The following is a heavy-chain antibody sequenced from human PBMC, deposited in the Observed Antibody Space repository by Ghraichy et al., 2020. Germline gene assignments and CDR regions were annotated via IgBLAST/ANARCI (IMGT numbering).Heavy chain of an antibody. Sequence: ASVKVSCKASGYTFTGYYMHWVRQAPGQGLEWMGWINPNSGGTNYAQKFQGRVTMTRDTSISTAYMELSRLRSDDTAVYYCARDRRYDYVWGSYRYNFDYWGQGTLVTVSS. V-gene: IGHV1-2*02. CDR3: ARDRRYDYVWGSYRYNFDY. CDR1: GYTFTGYY. D-gene: IGHD3-16*02. J-gene: IGHJ4*02. CDR2: INPNSGGT.